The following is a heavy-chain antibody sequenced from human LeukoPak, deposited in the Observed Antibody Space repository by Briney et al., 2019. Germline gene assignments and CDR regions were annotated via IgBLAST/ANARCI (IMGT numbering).Heavy chain of an antibody. Sequence: TGGSLRLSCAASGFTFSSYSMNWVRQAPGKGLEWVSSISSSSSYIYYADSVKGRFTISRDNAKNSLYLQMNSLRAEDTAVYYCARDLKFGGSDYWGQGTLVTVSS. CDR3: ARDLKFGGSDY. J-gene: IGHJ4*02. D-gene: IGHD3-10*01. CDR1: GFTFSSYS. V-gene: IGHV3-21*01. CDR2: ISSSSSYI.